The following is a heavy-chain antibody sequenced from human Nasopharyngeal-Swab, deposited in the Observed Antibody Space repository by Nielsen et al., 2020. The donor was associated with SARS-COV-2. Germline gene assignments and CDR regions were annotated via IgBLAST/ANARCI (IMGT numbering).Heavy chain of an antibody. Sequence: SETLSLTYAVSGYSMNSGYYWGWIRQPPGKGLEWIGSIYHSGSTYYNPSLKSRVTLSIDTSKNQFSLKLSSVTAADTAVYYCARAVEMAAILDYWGQGTLVTVSS. J-gene: IGHJ4*02. CDR3: ARAVEMAAILDY. D-gene: IGHD5-24*01. CDR2: IYHSGST. CDR1: GYSMNSGYY. V-gene: IGHV4-38-2*01.